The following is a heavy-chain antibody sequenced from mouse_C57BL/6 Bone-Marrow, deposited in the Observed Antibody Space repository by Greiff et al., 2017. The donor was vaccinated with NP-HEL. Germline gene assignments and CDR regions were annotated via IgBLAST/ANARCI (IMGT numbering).Heavy chain of an antibody. CDR2: IDPSDSYT. V-gene: IGHV1-69*01. CDR1: GYTFTSYW. CDR3: ARTCYYGSPFAY. D-gene: IGHD1-1*01. J-gene: IGHJ3*01. Sequence: QVQLKQPGAELVMPGASVKLSCKASGYTFTSYWMHWVKQRPGQGLEWIGEIDPSDSYTNYNQKFKGKSTLTVDKSSSTAYMQLSSLTSEDSAVYYCARTCYYGSPFAYWGQGTLVTVSA.